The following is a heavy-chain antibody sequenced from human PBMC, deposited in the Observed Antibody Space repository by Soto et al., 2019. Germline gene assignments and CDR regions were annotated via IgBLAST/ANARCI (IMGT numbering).Heavy chain of an antibody. V-gene: IGHV1-2*04. Sequence: ASVKVSCKASGYTFTGYYMHWVRQAPGQGLEWMGWINPNSGGTNYAQKLQGWVTMTRDTSISTAYMELSRLRSDDTAVYYCARAPAAAAGTDYWGQGTLVTVSS. J-gene: IGHJ4*02. CDR2: INPNSGGT. D-gene: IGHD6-13*01. CDR3: ARAPAAAAGTDY. CDR1: GYTFTGYY.